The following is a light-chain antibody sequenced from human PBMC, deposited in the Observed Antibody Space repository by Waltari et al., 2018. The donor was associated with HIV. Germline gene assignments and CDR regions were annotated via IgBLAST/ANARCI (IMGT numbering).Light chain of an antibody. V-gene: IGLV3-1*01. J-gene: IGLJ3*02. CDR1: NLGHKY. CDR2: QDP. CDR3: QAWDSGTIV. Sequence: SYDLTQPPSVSVSSGQTATVTCSGVNLGHKYVSWYQQRSGQSPVLVIYQDPKRPPGIPGRFFGSTPENTATLTSNETQPLDEAHYSCQAWDSGTIVFGGGTNLTVL.